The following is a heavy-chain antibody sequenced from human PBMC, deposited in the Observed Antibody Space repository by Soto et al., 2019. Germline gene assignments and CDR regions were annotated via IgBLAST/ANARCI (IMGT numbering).Heavy chain of an antibody. D-gene: IGHD3-3*01. CDR2: ISSSSSYI. V-gene: IGHV3-21*01. CDR1: GFTFSSYS. Sequence: EVQLVESGGGLVKPGGSLRLSCAASGFTFSSYSMNWVRQAPGKGLEWVSSISSSSSYIYYADSVKGRFTISRDNAKNSLYLQMNSLRAEDTAVYYCARENDFWSGYLDYWGLGTLVTVSS. J-gene: IGHJ4*02. CDR3: ARENDFWSGYLDY.